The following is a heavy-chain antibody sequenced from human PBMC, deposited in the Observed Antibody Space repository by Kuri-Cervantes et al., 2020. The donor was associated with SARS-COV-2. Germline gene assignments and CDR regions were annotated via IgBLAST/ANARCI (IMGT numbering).Heavy chain of an antibody. Sequence: SGPTLVKPTQTLTLTCTFSGFSLSTSGMCVSWIRQPPGKALEWLARIDWDDDKYYSTSLKTRLTISKDTSKNQVVLTMTNMDPVETATYYCARNSYYYDSSGYYYFDYWGQGTLVTVSS. J-gene: IGHJ4*02. CDR2: IDWDDDK. CDR3: ARNSYYYDSSGYYYFDY. D-gene: IGHD3-22*01. V-gene: IGHV2-70*11. CDR1: GFSLSTSGMC.